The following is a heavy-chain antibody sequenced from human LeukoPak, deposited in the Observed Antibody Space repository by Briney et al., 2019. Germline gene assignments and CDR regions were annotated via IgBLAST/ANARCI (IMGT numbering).Heavy chain of an antibody. CDR2: ISAYNGNT. CDR1: GYTFTSYG. CDR3: AREGCTSNSCVWFDP. D-gene: IGHD2-2*01. V-gene: IGHV1-18*01. Sequence: GASVKVSCKASGYTFTSYGISWVRQAPGQGLEWMGWISAYNGNTNYAQKLQGRVTMTTDTSTSTAYMELRSLRSDDTAVYYCAREGCTSNSCVWFDPWGQGTLVTVSS. J-gene: IGHJ5*02.